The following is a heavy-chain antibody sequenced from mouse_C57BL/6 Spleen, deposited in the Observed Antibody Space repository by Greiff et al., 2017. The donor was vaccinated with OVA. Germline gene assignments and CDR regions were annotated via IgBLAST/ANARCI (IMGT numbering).Heavy chain of an antibody. Sequence: EVMLVESGGDLVKPGGSLKLSCAASGFTFSSYGMSWVRQTPDKRLEWVATISSGGSYTYYPDSVKGRFTISRDNAKNTLYLQMSSLKSEDTAMYYCARHPDGYLYAMDYWGQGTSVTVSS. J-gene: IGHJ4*01. V-gene: IGHV5-6*01. CDR2: ISSGGSYT. CDR1: GFTFSSYG. D-gene: IGHD2-3*01. CDR3: ARHPDGYLYAMDY.